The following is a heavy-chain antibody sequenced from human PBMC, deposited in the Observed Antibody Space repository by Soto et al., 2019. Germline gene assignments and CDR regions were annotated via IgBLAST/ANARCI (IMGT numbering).Heavy chain of an antibody. CDR2: IYYSGST. V-gene: IGHV4-59*01. Sequence: PSETLSLTCTVSGGSISSYYWSWIRQPPGKGLEWIGYIYYSGSTNYNPSLKSRVTISVDTSKNQFSLKLSSVTAADTAVYYCARLSXERFFGIDYWGQGTLVTVSS. J-gene: IGHJ4*02. CDR3: ARLSXERFFGIDY. CDR1: GGSISSYY. D-gene: IGHD3-3*01.